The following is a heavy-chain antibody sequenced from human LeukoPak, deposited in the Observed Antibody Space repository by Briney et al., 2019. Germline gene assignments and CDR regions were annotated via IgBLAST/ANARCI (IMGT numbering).Heavy chain of an antibody. CDR1: GFTFSSYG. CDR2: ISYDGSNK. Sequence: PGRSLRLSCAASGFTFSSYGMHWVRQAPGKGLEWVAVISYDGSNKYYADSVKGRFTISRDNSKNTLYLQMNSLRAEDTAVYYCAKGPLTVMFYFDYWGQGTLVTVSS. CDR3: AKGPLTVMFYFDY. V-gene: IGHV3-30*18. J-gene: IGHJ4*02. D-gene: IGHD4-17*01.